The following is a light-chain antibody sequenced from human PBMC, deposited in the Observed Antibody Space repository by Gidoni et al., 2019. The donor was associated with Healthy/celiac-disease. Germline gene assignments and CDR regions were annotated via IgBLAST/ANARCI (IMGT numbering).Light chain of an antibody. J-gene: IGKJ4*01. V-gene: IGKV1-8*01. CDR3: QQYYSYPIT. Sequence: AIRMTQSPSSLSASTGDSYLAWYQQKPGNAPKLLIYAASTLQSGVPSRFSGSGSGTDFTLTISCLQSEDFATYYCQQYYSYPITFGGGTKVEIK. CDR2: AAS. CDR1: Y.